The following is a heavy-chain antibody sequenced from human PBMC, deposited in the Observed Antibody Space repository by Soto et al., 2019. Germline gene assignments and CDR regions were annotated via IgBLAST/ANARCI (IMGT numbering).Heavy chain of an antibody. J-gene: IGHJ4*02. V-gene: IGHV1-46*01. CDR1: GYTFTSYY. CDR2: INPSGGRT. Sequence: ASVKVSCKASGYTFTSYYMHWVRQAPGQGLEWMGIINPSGGRTSYAQKFQGRVTMTTDTSTSTAYMELSSLRSGDTAVYYCARGSYYDFWSGYSIDDWGQGTLVTVSS. CDR3: ARGSYYDFWSGYSIDD. D-gene: IGHD3-3*01.